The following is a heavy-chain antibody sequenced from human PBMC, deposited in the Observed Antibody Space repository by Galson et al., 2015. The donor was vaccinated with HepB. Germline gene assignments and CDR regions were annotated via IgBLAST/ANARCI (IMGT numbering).Heavy chain of an antibody. Sequence: SVKVSCKASGYTFTSYAMHWVRQAPGQRPEWMGWMNAGNGNTKYSQKFQGRVTITRDTSASTAYMDLSSLRSEDTAIYYCARARIQLWSDDAFDIWGQGTMVTVSS. V-gene: IGHV1-3*01. CDR2: MNAGNGNT. CDR1: GYTFTSYA. CDR3: ARARIQLWSDDAFDI. D-gene: IGHD5-18*01. J-gene: IGHJ3*02.